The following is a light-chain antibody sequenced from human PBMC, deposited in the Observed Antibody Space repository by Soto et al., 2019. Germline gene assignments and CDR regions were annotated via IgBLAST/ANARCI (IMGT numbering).Light chain of an antibody. CDR3: QQYGSSTYT. J-gene: IGKJ2*01. CDR2: GTS. V-gene: IGKV3-20*01. Sequence: ENVLTQSPGTLSLSPGERATLSCRASQSVDSNYLAWYQHKPGQPPRLLIYGTSSRATGIPDRFSGSGSGTDFILTINILEPEDVAVYYCQQYGSSTYTFGQGTRLEIK. CDR1: QSVDSNY.